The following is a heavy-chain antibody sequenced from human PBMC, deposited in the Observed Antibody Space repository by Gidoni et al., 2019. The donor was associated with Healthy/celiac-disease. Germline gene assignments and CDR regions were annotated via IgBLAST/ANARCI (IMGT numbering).Heavy chain of an antibody. V-gene: IGHV1-3*01. CDR1: GYTFTSYA. Sequence: QVQLVQSGAEVKKPGASVKVSCTASGYTFTSYAMHWVRQAPGQRLEWMGWINAGNGNTKYSQKFQGRVTITRDTSASTAYMELSSLRSEDTAVYYCARGAYCSSTSCYKGRMDVWGQGTTVTVSS. D-gene: IGHD2-2*02. J-gene: IGHJ6*02. CDR2: INAGNGNT. CDR3: ARGAYCSSTSCYKGRMDV.